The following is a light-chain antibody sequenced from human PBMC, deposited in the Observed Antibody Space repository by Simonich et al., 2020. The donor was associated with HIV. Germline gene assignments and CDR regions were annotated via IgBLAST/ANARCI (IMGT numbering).Light chain of an antibody. CDR2: DAS. V-gene: IGKV3D-15*01. J-gene: IGKJ2*01. CDR1: QSVSSN. Sequence: EIVMTQSPATLSVSPGERATLSCRASQSVSSNLAWYQQKPGQAPRLLIYDASSRATGIPDRFSGSGSGTEFTLTISSVQSEDFVVYYCHQYNNWPLFFGQGTKLEIK. CDR3: HQYNNWPLF.